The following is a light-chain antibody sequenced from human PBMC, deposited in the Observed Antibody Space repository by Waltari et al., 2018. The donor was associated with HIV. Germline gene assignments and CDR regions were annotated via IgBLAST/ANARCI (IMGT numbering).Light chain of an antibody. V-gene: IGLV2-11*01. CDR1: SSDVGGSNY. CDR3: CSYAGSYTLL. J-gene: IGLJ2*01. Sequence: QSALTQPRSVSGSPGQSVTISCTGTSSDVGGSNYVSWYQQHPGKAPKLMIYDVSKRPSGFPDRFSGSKSGNTASLTISGLQAEDEADYYCCSYAGSYTLLFGGGTKLTVL. CDR2: DVS.